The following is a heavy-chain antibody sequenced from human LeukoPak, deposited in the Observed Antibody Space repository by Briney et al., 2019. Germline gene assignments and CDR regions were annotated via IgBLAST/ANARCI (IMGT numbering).Heavy chain of an antibody. Sequence: PSETLSLTCTVSGDSTSSSTYYWDWIRQPPGKGLEWIGSIYYSKNTYYNPSLKSRVTISADTSKNQFSLTLGSVSATDTAVYYCVSPRGFSYGYFDYWGQGTLVTVSS. CDR2: IYYSKNT. J-gene: IGHJ4*02. D-gene: IGHD5-18*01. CDR3: VSPRGFSYGYFDY. V-gene: IGHV4-39*01. CDR1: GDSTSSSTYY.